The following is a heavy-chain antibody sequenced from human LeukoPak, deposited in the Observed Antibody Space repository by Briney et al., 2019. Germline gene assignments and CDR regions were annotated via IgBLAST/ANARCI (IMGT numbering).Heavy chain of an antibody. J-gene: IGHJ6*02. D-gene: IGHD3-9*01. CDR3: ARDRLSKSYYDILTGYSPTVYYYGMDV. CDR2: IIPILGIA. V-gene: IGHV1-69*04. Sequence: GASVKVSCKASGGTFSSYAISWVRQAPGQGLEWMGRIIPILGIANYAQKFQGRVTITADKSTSTAYMELSSLRSEDTAVYYCARDRLSKSYYDILTGYSPTVYYYGMDVWGQGTTVTVSS. CDR1: GGTFSSYA.